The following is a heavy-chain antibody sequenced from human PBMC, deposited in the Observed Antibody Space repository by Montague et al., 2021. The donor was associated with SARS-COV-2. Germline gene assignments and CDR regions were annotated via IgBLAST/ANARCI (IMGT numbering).Heavy chain of an antibody. D-gene: IGHD3-10*01. CDR1: GGSISSSHW. J-gene: IGHJ2*01. V-gene: IGHV4-4*02. CDR2: IYHSGST. CDR3: AREFRTYGYGGQYWYFDL. Sequence: SETLSLTCAVSGGSISSSHWWSWVRQPPGKGLEWIGEIYHSGSTNYNPSLKSRATISIDKSKNQFSLMLTSVTAADTAVYYCAREFRTYGYGGQYWYFDLWGRGTLVTVSS.